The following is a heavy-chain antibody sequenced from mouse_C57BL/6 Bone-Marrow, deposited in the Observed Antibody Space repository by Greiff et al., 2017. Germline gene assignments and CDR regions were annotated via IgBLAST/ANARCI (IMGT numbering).Heavy chain of an antibody. CDR3: ARSKNWDSWFAY. Sequence: QVQLKQSGAELVRPGTSVKVSCKASGYAFTNYLIEWVKQRPGQGLAWIGVINPGSGGTKYNEKFKGKATLTADKSSSTAYMQLSSLTSEDSAVYFCARSKNWDSWFAYWGQGTLVTVSA. J-gene: IGHJ3*01. V-gene: IGHV1-54*01. CDR2: INPGSGGT. CDR1: GYAFTNYL. D-gene: IGHD4-1*01.